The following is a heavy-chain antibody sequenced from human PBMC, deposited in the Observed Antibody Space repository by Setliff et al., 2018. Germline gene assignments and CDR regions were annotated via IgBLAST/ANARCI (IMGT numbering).Heavy chain of an antibody. CDR2: INHYGST. J-gene: IGHJ3*02. Sequence: KTSETLSLTCAVYDGSFSDYYWSWIRQPPGKGLEWIGEINHYGSTKYKSSLKSRVTISVDTPKNQFSLKLHSVTAADTAVYYCARRWNFGPDGSGIHDGFDMWGEGTMVT. D-gene: IGHD3-10*01. CDR3: ARRWNFGPDGSGIHDGFDM. CDR1: DGSFSDYY. V-gene: IGHV4-34*01.